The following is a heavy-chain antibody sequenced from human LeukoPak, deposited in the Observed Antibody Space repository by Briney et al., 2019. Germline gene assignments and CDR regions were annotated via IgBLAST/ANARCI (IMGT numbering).Heavy chain of an antibody. CDR1: GGTFSSYA. CDR3: ARSKEKGRDGYNYLDY. Sequence: SVKVSCKASGGTFSSYAISWVRQAPGQGLEWMGGIIHIFGTANYAQKFQGRVTITTDESTSTAYMELSSLRSEDTAVYYCARSKEKGRDGYNYLDYWGQGTLVTVSS. D-gene: IGHD5-24*01. V-gene: IGHV1-69*05. J-gene: IGHJ4*02. CDR2: IIHIFGTA.